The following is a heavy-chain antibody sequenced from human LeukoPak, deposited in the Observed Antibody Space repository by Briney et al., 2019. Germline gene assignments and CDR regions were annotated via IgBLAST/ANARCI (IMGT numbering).Heavy chain of an antibody. V-gene: IGHV3-69-1*02. D-gene: IGHD3/OR15-3a*01. Sequence: GGSLRLSCAASGFTFSDYYMNWVPQAPGKGLEWVSSISSSSTIYYADSVKGRFTISRDNAKSSLYLQMNILRAEDTAVYYCARGRQRWFLIYFDYWGRGTLVTVSS. CDR1: GFTFSDYY. J-gene: IGHJ4*02. CDR3: ARGRQRWFLIYFDY. CDR2: ISSSSTI.